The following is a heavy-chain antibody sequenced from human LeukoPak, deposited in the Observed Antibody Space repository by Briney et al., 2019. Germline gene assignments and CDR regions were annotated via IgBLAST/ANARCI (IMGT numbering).Heavy chain of an antibody. J-gene: IGHJ6*03. Sequence: SETLSLTCTVSGGSISSYYWSWIRQPAGKGLEWIGRIYTSGGTNYNPSLKSRVTMSVDTSKNQFSLKLSSVTAADTAAYYCARGYFWSGPVEYYMDVWGKGTTVTVSS. CDR3: ARGYFWSGPVEYYMDV. CDR2: IYTSGGT. CDR1: GGSISSYY. V-gene: IGHV4-4*07. D-gene: IGHD3-3*01.